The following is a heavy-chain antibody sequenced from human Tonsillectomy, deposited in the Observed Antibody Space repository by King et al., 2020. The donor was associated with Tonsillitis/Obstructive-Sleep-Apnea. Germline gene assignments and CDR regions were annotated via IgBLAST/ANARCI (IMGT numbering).Heavy chain of an antibody. CDR1: GFTFDDYT. Sequence: VQLVESGGVVVQPGGSLRLSCAASGFTFDDYTMHWVRQAPGKGLEWVSLISWDGVRTYYADSLKGRFTISRDNSKNSLYLQMNSLRTEDTALYYCAKDMKVGYSYGYSDYWGQGALVTVSS. CDR3: AKDMKVGYSYGYSDY. CDR2: ISWDGVRT. D-gene: IGHD5-18*01. V-gene: IGHV3-43*01. J-gene: IGHJ4*02.